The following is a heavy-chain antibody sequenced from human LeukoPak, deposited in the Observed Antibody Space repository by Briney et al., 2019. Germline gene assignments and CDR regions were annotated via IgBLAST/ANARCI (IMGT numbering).Heavy chain of an antibody. CDR2: IYHSGST. CDR3: ARGQIVGVQGDF. CDR1: HYSISSNYY. D-gene: IGHD1-26*01. J-gene: IGHJ4*02. Sequence: PSETLSLTCTVSHYSISSNYYWGWIRQPPGKGLEWIGSIYHSGSTYYNPSLKSRVTISVDTSKNQFSLKLTSVTAADTAVYYCARGQIVGVQGDFWGQGTLVTVSS. V-gene: IGHV4-38-2*02.